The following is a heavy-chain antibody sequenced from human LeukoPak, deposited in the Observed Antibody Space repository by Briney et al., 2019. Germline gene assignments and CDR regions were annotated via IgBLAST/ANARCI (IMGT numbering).Heavy chain of an antibody. Sequence: ASVKVSCKASGYTFTSYGISWVRQAPGQALEWMGWISAYNGNTNYAQKLQGRVTMTADTSTSTAYMELRSLRSEDTAVYYCARDAPDAIPMIGREDYNNWLDPWSQGTLVTVPS. D-gene: IGHD3-22*01. CDR1: GYTFTSYG. CDR3: ARDAPDAIPMIGREDYNNWLDP. J-gene: IGHJ5*02. CDR2: ISAYNGNT. V-gene: IGHV1-18*01.